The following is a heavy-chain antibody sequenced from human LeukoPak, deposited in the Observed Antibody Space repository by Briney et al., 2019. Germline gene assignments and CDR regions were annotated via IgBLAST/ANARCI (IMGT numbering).Heavy chain of an antibody. CDR3: ARDGVLTRRGYYYYMDV. J-gene: IGHJ6*03. Sequence: GGSLRLSCAASGFTFSSYAMSWVRQAPAKGLEWMAFIAYDGGSRYYADSVKGRFTISRDNSKNTLYLQMNSLRAEDTAVYYCARDGVLTRRGYYYYMDVWGRGTTVTVSS. CDR2: IAYDGGSR. V-gene: IGHV3-30-3*01. CDR1: GFTFSSYA. D-gene: IGHD3-10*01.